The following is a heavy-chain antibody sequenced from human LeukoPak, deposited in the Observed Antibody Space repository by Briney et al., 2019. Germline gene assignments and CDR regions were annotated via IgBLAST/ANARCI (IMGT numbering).Heavy chain of an antibody. CDR2: IKSKTEGGTI. D-gene: IGHD3-3*01. CDR3: TTMRGYYGMDV. J-gene: IGHJ6*02. V-gene: IGHV3-15*01. CDR1: GFTFSDAW. Sequence: GGSLRLSCAASGFTFSDAWMSWVRQAPGKGLEWVGRIKSKTEGGTIDYAAPVKGRFTISRDDSKNTLYLQMNSLKTEDTAVYYCTTMRGYYGMDVWAQGTTVTVSS.